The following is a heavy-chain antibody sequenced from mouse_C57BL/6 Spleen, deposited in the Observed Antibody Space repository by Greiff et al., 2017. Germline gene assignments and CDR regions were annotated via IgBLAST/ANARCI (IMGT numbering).Heavy chain of an antibody. CDR2: IWSGGST. D-gene: IGHD2-3*01. CDR3: ARNLADGYYVGYFDY. CDR1: GFSLTSYG. J-gene: IGHJ2*01. V-gene: IGHV2-2*01. Sequence: VKLMESGPGLVQPSQSLSITCTVSGFSLTSYGVHWVRQSPGKGLEWLGVIWSGGSTDYNAAFISRLSISKDNSKSQVFFKMNSLQADDTAIYYCARNLADGYYVGYFDYWGQGTTLTVSS.